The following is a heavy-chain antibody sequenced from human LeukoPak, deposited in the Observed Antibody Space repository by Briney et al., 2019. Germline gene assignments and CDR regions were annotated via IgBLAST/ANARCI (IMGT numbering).Heavy chain of an antibody. CDR3: ARVSYGDQDYYYYYMDV. CDR2: IYYSGGT. J-gene: IGHJ6*03. V-gene: IGHV4-59*01. Sequence: SETLSLTCAVCGGSISSYYWSWIRQPPGKGLEWVGYIYYSGGTNYNPSLKSRVTISVDTSKNQFSLKLSSVTAADTAVYYCARVSYGDQDYYYYYMDVWGKGTTVTVSS. CDR1: GGSISSYY. D-gene: IGHD4-17*01.